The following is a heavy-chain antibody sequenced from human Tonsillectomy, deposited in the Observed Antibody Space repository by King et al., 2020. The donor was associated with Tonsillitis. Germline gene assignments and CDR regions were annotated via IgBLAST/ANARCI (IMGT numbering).Heavy chain of an antibody. CDR2: INPKSGGT. D-gene: IGHD4-17*01. V-gene: IGHV1-2*02. CDR3: ARATYGAYGTGLLAY. CDR1: GYTFTGFY. Sequence: HVQLVQSGAEVKKPGASVKVSCKASGYTFTGFYIHWVRQAPGHGLEWMGWINPKSGGTNYAQKFQGRVTMTRDTSISTAYMELSRLRSDDTAVYYCARATYGAYGTGLLAYWGQGNLVTVSP. J-gene: IGHJ4*02.